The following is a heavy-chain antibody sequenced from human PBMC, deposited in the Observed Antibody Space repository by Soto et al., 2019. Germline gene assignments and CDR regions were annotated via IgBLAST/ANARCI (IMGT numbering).Heavy chain of an antibody. D-gene: IGHD1-1*01. Sequence: QVQLVESGGGVVQPGRSLRLSCAASGFTFSNYGMHWVRQAPGKGLEWVAVTSYDGSNNYFADSVKGRFTISRDHSKNTVYLQMNSLRGEDTAGYYCTRADRTGAYFGYWGQGTLVTVYS. CDR2: TSYDGSNN. J-gene: IGHJ4*02. CDR3: TRADRTGAYFGY. CDR1: GFTFSNYG. V-gene: IGHV3-30*03.